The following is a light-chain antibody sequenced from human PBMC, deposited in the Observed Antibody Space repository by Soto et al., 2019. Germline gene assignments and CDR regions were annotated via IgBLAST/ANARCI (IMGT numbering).Light chain of an antibody. CDR2: KAS. Sequence: DIQMTQSPSTLSASVGDRVTITCRASQSIGSWLAWYQQKPGKAPKLLIYKASSLQSGVPTRFSGSGSGTEFTLTLSSLQPDDFANYYCQQYNSYFGPGTKVDIK. CDR1: QSIGSW. V-gene: IGKV1-5*03. J-gene: IGKJ3*01. CDR3: QQYNSY.